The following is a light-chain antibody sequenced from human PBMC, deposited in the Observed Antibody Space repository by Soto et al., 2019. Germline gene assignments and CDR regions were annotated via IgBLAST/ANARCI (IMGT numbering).Light chain of an antibody. V-gene: IGKV3-15*01. CDR1: QSVSSN. CDR3: QQYNWPPTWT. Sequence: EIVMTQSPAALSVSPGERATLSCRASQSVSSNLAWYQQKPGQPPRLLIYGASTRATGIPARFSGSGSGTEFTLTISSLQSEDFAVYYCQQYNWPPTWTFGQGTKV. CDR2: GAS. J-gene: IGKJ1*01.